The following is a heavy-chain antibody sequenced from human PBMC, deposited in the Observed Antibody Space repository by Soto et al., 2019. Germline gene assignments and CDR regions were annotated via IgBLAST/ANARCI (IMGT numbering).Heavy chain of an antibody. CDR2: IKQDGDEK. CDR3: ARAIWFGEFVDY. D-gene: IGHD3-10*01. Sequence: GGSLRLSCAASGFTFTGFWMTWVRQASGRGLEWVANIKQDGDEKYYVESVKGRFTISRDNAKNSLYLQMNSLRAEDTAVYYCARAIWFGEFVDYWGQGALVTVSS. V-gene: IGHV3-7*01. J-gene: IGHJ4*02. CDR1: GFTFTGFW.